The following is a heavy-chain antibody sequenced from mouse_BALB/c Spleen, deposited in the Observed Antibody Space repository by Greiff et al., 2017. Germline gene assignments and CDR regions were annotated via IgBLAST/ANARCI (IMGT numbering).Heavy chain of an antibody. J-gene: IGHJ4*01. CDR3: ARGYYYGSSYYYYAMDY. CDR1: GFSLTGYG. V-gene: IGHV2-6-7*01. D-gene: IGHD1-1*01. Sequence: VKLMESGPGLVAPSQSLSITCTVSGFSLTGYGVNWVRQPPGKGLEWLGMIWGDGSTDYNSALKSRLSISKDNSKSQVFLKMNSLQTDDTARYYCARGYYYGSSYYYYAMDYWGQGTSVTVSS. CDR2: IWGDGST.